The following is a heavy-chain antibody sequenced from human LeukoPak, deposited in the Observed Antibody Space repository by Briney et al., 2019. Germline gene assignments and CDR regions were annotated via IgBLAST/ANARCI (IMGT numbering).Heavy chain of an antibody. CDR1: GFTFSSYA. J-gene: IGHJ4*02. Sequence: PGGSLRLSCAASGFTFSSYAMHWVRQAPGKGLEWVAVISYHGSNKYYADSVKGRFTISRDNSKNTLYLQMNSLRAEDTAVYYCARAILGYCSSTSCPRGGFDYWGQGTLVTVSS. D-gene: IGHD2-2*01. V-gene: IGHV3-30*04. CDR2: ISYHGSNK. CDR3: ARAILGYCSSTSCPRGGFDY.